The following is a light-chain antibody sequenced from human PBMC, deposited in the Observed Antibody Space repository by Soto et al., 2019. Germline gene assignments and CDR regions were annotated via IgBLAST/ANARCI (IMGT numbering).Light chain of an antibody. CDR2: EVT. V-gene: IGLV2-14*01. CDR3: ASFTATNSWV. J-gene: IGLJ3*02. CDR1: SSDIGVYNY. Sequence: HSVLTQPASVSGSPGQSITISCTGTSSDIGVYNYVSWFQQHPGKAPELMIYEVTNRPSGVSNRFSGSKSGNTASLTISGLQAEDEADFYCASFTATNSWVFGGGTKLTVL.